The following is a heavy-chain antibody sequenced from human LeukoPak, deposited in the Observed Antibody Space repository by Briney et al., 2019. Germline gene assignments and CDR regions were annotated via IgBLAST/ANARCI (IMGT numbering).Heavy chain of an antibody. D-gene: IGHD2-8*01. CDR3: ARYGVLGVKYYYMDV. CDR1: GGSFSGYY. Sequence: SETLSLTCAVYGGSFSGYYWSWIRQPPGKGLEWIGEINHSGSTNYNPSLKSRVTISVDTSKNQFSLKLSSVTAADTAVYYCARYGVLGVKYYYMDVWGKGATVTVSS. J-gene: IGHJ6*03. V-gene: IGHV4-34*01. CDR2: INHSGST.